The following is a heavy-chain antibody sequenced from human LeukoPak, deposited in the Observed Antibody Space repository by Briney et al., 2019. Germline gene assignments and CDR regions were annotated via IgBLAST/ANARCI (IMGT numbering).Heavy chain of an antibody. Sequence: GGSLRLSCAASGFTFSTYAMSWVRQAPGKGLEWVSAISGSGTSTYSADSVEGRFTISRDNSRNTVYLQMNSLRVEDTAVYYCARIHYDFWSGYSPFDYWGQGTLVTVSS. J-gene: IGHJ4*02. D-gene: IGHD3-3*01. V-gene: IGHV3-23*01. CDR1: GFTFSTYA. CDR2: ISGSGTST. CDR3: ARIHYDFWSGYSPFDY.